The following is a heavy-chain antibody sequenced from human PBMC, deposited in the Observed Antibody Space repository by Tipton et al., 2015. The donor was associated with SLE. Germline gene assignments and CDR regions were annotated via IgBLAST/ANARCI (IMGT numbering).Heavy chain of an antibody. V-gene: IGHV4-39*01. D-gene: IGHD3-3*01. CDR1: GGSISSSSYY. J-gene: IGHJ1*01. CDR2: IYYSGST. CDR3: ASQRFLEWLLYLGYFQH. Sequence: TLSLTCTVSGGSISSSSYYWGWIRRPPGKGLEWIGSIYYSGSTYYNPSLKSRVTISVDTSKNQFSLKLSSVTAADTAVYYCASQRFLEWLLYLGYFQHWGQGTLVTVSS.